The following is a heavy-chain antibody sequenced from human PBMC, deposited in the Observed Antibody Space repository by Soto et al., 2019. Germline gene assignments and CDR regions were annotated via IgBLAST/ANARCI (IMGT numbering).Heavy chain of an antibody. CDR3: ARGGIAAAAPPDY. D-gene: IGHD6-13*01. CDR2: IYYSGIT. Sequence: QVQLQESGPGLVKPSQILSVTCTVSGGSISSGGYYWSWIRQHPGKGLEWIGYIYYSGITYYNPSLKSRVTISVDTSKNQFSLKLSSVTAADTAVYYCARGGIAAAAPPDYWGQGTLVTVSS. V-gene: IGHV4-31*03. J-gene: IGHJ4*02. CDR1: GGSISSGGYY.